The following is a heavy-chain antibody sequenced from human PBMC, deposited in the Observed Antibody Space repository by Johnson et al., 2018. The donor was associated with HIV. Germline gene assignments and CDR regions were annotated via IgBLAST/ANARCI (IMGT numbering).Heavy chain of an antibody. Sequence: VQLVESGGGLIQPGGSLRLSCAASGFTVSSNYMSWVRQAPGKGLEWVSIIYSGGNTYYADSVKGRFTISRDNSKNTLYLQMNSLRAEDTAGYYCAREGGGPMGDAFDIWGQGTMVTVSS. CDR3: AREGGGPMGDAFDI. CDR2: IYSGGNT. D-gene: IGHD2-8*01. J-gene: IGHJ3*02. CDR1: GFTVSSNY. V-gene: IGHV3-66*03.